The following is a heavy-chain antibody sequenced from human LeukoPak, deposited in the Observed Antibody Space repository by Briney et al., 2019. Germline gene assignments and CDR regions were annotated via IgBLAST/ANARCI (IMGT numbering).Heavy chain of an antibody. D-gene: IGHD6-13*01. CDR1: GFTFSSYS. Sequence: GGSLRLSCAASGFTFSSYSMNWVRQAPGKGLEWVSYISSSSSTIYYADSVKGRFTISRDSAKNSLYLQMNSLRAEDTAVYYCARGPYSSNWYVDYWGQGTLVTAAS. CDR2: ISSSSSTI. V-gene: IGHV3-48*04. CDR3: ARGPYSSNWYVDY. J-gene: IGHJ4*02.